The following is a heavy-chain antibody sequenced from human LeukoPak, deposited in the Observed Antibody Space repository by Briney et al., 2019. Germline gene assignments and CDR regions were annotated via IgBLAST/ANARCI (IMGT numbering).Heavy chain of an antibody. Sequence: SGTLSLTCAVYGGSFSGYYWSWICQPPGKGLEWIGEINHSGSTNYNPSLKSRVTISVDTSKNQFSLKLSSVTAADTAVYYCARGWHYDSSPPYYFDYWGQGTLVTVSS. CDR2: INHSGST. CDR1: GGSFSGYY. J-gene: IGHJ4*02. V-gene: IGHV4-34*01. D-gene: IGHD3-22*01. CDR3: ARGWHYDSSPPYYFDY.